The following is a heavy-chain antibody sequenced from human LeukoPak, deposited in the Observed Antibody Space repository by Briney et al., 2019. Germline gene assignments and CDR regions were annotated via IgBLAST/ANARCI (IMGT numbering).Heavy chain of an antibody. Sequence: GGSLRLSCAASGFTFSTDAMSWVRQAPGKGLEWVSTISGRAGRTSYADSVEGRFTIPRDNSKSTVYLQMNSLRAEDTAVYYCHPLAFVTNWGQGTLVTVSS. CDR3: HPLAFVTN. CDR2: ISGRAGRT. J-gene: IGHJ4*02. CDR1: GFTFSTDA. V-gene: IGHV3-23*01. D-gene: IGHD2-8*01.